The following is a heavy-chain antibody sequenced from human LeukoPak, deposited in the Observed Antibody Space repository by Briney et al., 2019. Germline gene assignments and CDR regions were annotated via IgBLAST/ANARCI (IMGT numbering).Heavy chain of an antibody. Sequence: PGGSLRLSCAASGFSFSGSAMHWVRQASGKGLEWVGRIRTKADSYATTYAASVRGRFTISRDDSKNTAYLQMNSLRAEDTAVYYCAKVSLGIVGATDFDYWGQGTLVTVSS. D-gene: IGHD1-26*01. CDR2: IRTKADSYAT. CDR3: AKVSLGIVGATDFDY. CDR1: GFSFSGSA. V-gene: IGHV3-73*01. J-gene: IGHJ4*02.